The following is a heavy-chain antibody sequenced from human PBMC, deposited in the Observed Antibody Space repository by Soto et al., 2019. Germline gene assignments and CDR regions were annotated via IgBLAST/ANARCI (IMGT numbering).Heavy chain of an antibody. CDR1: GYTFTSYG. CDR2: ISAYNGNT. V-gene: IGHV1-18*01. CDR3: AREEAGYYDSSGYYRELPWFAP. J-gene: IGHJ5*02. Sequence: ASVKVSCKASGYTFTSYGISWVRQAPGQGLEWMGWISAYNGNTNYAQKLQGRVTMTTDTSTSTAYMELRSLRSDDTAVYYCAREEAGYYDSSGYYRELPWFAPWGQGTLVTVSS. D-gene: IGHD3-22*01.